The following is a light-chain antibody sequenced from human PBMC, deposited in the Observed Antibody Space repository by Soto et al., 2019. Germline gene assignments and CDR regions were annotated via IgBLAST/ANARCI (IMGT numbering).Light chain of an antibody. CDR1: QSVSSN. CDR2: GAS. Sequence: IVMKQSPATLSVSAGERATLSCRASQSVSSNLAWYQQKPGQAPRLLIFGASTGATGIPARFSGSGSGTEFSLTISSLQSEDFAVYYCQQYNDWPLTFGGGTNVDIK. CDR3: QQYNDWPLT. J-gene: IGKJ4*01. V-gene: IGKV3D-15*01.